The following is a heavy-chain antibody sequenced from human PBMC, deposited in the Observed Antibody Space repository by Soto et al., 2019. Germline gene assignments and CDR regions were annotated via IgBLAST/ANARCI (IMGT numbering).Heavy chain of an antibody. CDR3: SRDLSSSSAY. CDR1: GFSVSNSW. CDR2: MKEDGTLQ. V-gene: IGHV3-7*01. J-gene: IGHJ4*02. Sequence: PGGSLRLSCAVSGFSVSNSWMSWVRQAPGKGLEWVAAMKEDGTLQYYVDSVKGRFTISRDNAKNLLFLDMSSLRGQDTAIYYCSRDLSSSSAYWGQGTQVTV. D-gene: IGHD6-6*01.